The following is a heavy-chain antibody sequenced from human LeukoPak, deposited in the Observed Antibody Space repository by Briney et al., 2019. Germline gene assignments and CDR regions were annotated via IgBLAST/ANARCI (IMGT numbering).Heavy chain of an antibody. V-gene: IGHV3-48*04. Sequence: GRSLRLSCAASGFTFSSYGMHWVRQAPGKGLEWVSYMSASGSTIYYADSVKGRFTISRDNAKNSLSLQMNSLRAEDTAVYYCARELGPSLGAFDIWGQGTMVTVSS. D-gene: IGHD7-27*01. J-gene: IGHJ3*02. CDR1: GFTFSSYG. CDR2: MSASGSTI. CDR3: ARELGPSLGAFDI.